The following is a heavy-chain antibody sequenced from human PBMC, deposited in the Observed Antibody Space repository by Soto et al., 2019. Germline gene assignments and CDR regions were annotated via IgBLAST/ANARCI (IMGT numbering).Heavy chain of an antibody. Sequence: GASVKVSCKASGFTFTSSAVQWVRQARGQRLEWIGWIVVGRGNTNYAQKFQERVTITRDMSTSTAYMELSSLRSEDTAVYYCAAGPYYGSGSNRDYYYYYGMDVWGQGTTVTVSS. CDR3: AAGPYYGSGSNRDYYYYYGMDV. CDR1: GFTFTSSA. D-gene: IGHD3-10*01. CDR2: IVVGRGNT. V-gene: IGHV1-58*01. J-gene: IGHJ6*02.